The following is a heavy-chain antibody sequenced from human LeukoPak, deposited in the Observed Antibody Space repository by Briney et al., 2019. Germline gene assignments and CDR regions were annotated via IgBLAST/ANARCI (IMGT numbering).Heavy chain of an antibody. CDR1: GYTFTSYY. V-gene: IGHV1-46*01. CDR3: ARAQRCTNGVCYTYYYYGMDV. CDR2: INPSGGST. Sequence: ASVKVSCKASGYTFTSYYMHWVRQAPGQGLEWMGIINPSGGSTSYAQKFQGRVTMTRDTSTSTVYMELSSLRSEDTAVYYCARAQRCTNGVCYTYYYYGMDVWGQGTTVTVS. J-gene: IGHJ6*02. D-gene: IGHD2-8*01.